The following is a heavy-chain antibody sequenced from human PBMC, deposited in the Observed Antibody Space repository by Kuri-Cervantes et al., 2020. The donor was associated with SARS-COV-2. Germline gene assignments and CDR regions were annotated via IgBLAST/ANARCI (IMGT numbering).Heavy chain of an antibody. Sequence: SETLSLTCAVSGGSISSGGYFWSWIRQPPGKGLGWIGYIYHSGSTYYNPSLKSRVTISVDRSKNQFSLKLRSVTAADTAVYYCATPFGVVPYWGRGTLVTVSS. CDR3: ATPFGVVPY. D-gene: IGHD3-3*01. CDR1: GGSISSGGYF. V-gene: IGHV4-30-2*01. J-gene: IGHJ4*02. CDR2: IYHSGST.